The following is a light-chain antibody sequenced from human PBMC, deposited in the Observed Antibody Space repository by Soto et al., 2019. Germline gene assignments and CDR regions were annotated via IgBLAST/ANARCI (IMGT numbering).Light chain of an antibody. CDR2: LGS. CDR3: MQALQTPF. Sequence: DLVMTQSPLSLPVTPGEPASISCRSSQSLLHSNGYNYLDWYLQKPGQSPQLLIYLGSNRASGVPDRFSGSGSGTDFTLKISRVEAEDVGVYYCMQALQTPFFGGGTKVDIK. J-gene: IGKJ4*01. V-gene: IGKV2-28*01. CDR1: QSLLHSNGYNY.